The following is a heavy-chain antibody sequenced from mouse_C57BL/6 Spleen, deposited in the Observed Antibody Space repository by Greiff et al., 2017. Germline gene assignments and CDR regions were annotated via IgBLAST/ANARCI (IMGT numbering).Heavy chain of an antibody. CDR3: ESSHITRVVDEAY. V-gene: IGHV1-53*01. J-gene: IGHJ3*01. D-gene: IGHD1-1*01. Sequence: VKLQQPGTELVKPGASVKLSCKASGYTFTSYWMHWVKQRPGQGLEWIGKINPSNGGTNYNEKFKSKATLTVDKSSSTAYMQLSSLTSEDSAVYCCESSHITRVVDEAYWGQGTLVTVSA. CDR1: GYTFTSYW. CDR2: INPSNGGT.